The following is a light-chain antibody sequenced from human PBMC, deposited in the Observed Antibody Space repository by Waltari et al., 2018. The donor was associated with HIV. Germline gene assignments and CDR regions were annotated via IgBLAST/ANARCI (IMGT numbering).Light chain of an antibody. V-gene: IGKV4-1*01. Sequence: MSQSPDVLTVPLGAMSTIHFNSSQSVFYASNNKTYLAWYQQKPGQPPTVLIYWASAQESGVPDRFSGSGSGTDFTLTISSLRPEDVAVYHCQQYYNIPLTFGGGTKVEIK. CDR1: QSVFYASNNKTY. CDR2: WAS. CDR3: QQYYNIPLT. J-gene: IGKJ4*01.